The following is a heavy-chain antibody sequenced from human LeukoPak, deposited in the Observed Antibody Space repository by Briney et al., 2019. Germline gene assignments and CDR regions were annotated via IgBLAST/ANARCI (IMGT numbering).Heavy chain of an antibody. CDR2: ISSSSSTI. Sequence: PGGSLRLSCAASGFTFSSYSMNWVRQAPGKGLEWVSYISSSSSTIYYADSVKGRFTISRDNAKNSLYLQMNSLRAEDTAVYYCARDQKRHYFDYWGQGTLVTVSS. J-gene: IGHJ4*02. CDR3: ARDQKRHYFDY. V-gene: IGHV3-48*04. CDR1: GFTFSSYS.